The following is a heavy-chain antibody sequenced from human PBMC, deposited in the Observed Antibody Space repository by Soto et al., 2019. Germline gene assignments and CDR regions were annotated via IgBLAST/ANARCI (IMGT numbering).Heavy chain of an antibody. CDR3: AKDLKQCSGGSCYRDENWFDP. V-gene: IGHV3-23*01. CDR2: ISGSGGST. D-gene: IGHD2-15*01. J-gene: IGHJ5*02. CDR1: GFTFSSYA. Sequence: EVQLLESGGGLVQPGGSLRLSCAASGFTFSSYAMSWVRQAPGKGLEWVSAISGSGGSTYYADSVKGRFTISRDNSKNTLYLQMNSLRAEDTAVYYCAKDLKQCSGGSCYRDENWFDPWGQGTLVTVSS.